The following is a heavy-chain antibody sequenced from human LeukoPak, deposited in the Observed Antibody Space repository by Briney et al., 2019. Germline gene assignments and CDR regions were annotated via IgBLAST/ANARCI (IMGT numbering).Heavy chain of an antibody. CDR2: ISYDGSNK. CDR3: ARASRIAVAARGSFDP. J-gene: IGHJ5*02. D-gene: IGHD6-19*01. Sequence: GGSLRLSCAASGFTFSSYAMHWVRQAPGKGLEWVAVISYDGSNKYYADSVKGRFTISRDNSKNTLYLQMNSLRAEDTAVYYCARASRIAVAARGSFDPWGQGTLVTVSS. V-gene: IGHV3-30*04. CDR1: GFTFSSYA.